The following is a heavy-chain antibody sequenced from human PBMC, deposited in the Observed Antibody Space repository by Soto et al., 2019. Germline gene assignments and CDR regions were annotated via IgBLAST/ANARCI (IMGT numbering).Heavy chain of an antibody. V-gene: IGHV3-23*01. CDR2: ISGSGGST. D-gene: IGHD3-3*01. CDR3: AKGGDFWSGYYTRGFDY. Sequence: LRLSCAASGSTFSSYAMSWVRQAPEKGLEWVSAISGSGGSTYYADSVKGRFTISRDNSKNTLYLQMNSLRAEDTAVYYCAKGGDFWSGYYTRGFDYWGQGTLVTVSS. CDR1: GSTFSSYA. J-gene: IGHJ4*02.